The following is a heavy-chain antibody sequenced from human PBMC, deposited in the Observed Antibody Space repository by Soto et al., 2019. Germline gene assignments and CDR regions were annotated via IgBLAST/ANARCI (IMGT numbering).Heavy chain of an antibody. Sequence: QVRLVESGGGVVQPGTSPRLSCAASGFTFSSYAIHWVRQAPGKGLEWVAVMSSDGSNTFYADSVRGRFTVSRDNSKSTLYLQMNGLMPEDTAVYYCTKSHSTALVPYYFDYWGQGTLVTVSS. V-gene: IGHV3-30*18. CDR1: GFTFSSYA. D-gene: IGHD5-18*01. CDR3: TKSHSTALVPYYFDY. J-gene: IGHJ4*02. CDR2: MSSDGSNT.